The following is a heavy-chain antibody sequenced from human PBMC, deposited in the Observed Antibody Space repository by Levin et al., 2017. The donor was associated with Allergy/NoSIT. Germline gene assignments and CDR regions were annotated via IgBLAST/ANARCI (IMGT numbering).Heavy chain of an antibody. J-gene: IGHJ6*03. Sequence: SETLSLTCTVSGGSISSYYWSWIRQPPGKGLEWIGYIYYSGSTNYNPSLKSRVTISVDTSKNQFSLKLSSVTAADTAVYYCAREIVVPAATSYYYYYMDGWGKGTTVTVSS. V-gene: IGHV4-59*12. CDR1: GGSISSYY. D-gene: IGHD2-2*01. CDR2: IYYSGST. CDR3: AREIVVPAATSYYYYYMDG.